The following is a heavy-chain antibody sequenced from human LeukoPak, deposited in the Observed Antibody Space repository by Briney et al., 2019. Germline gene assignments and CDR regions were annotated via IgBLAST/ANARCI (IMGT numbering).Heavy chain of an antibody. CDR3: AKDLGYSSGWYQGLDY. Sequence: GGSLRLSCAASGFTYSNAWMSWVRQAPGKGLEWVGRIKSKTDGGTTDYAAPVKGRFTISRDDSKNTLYLQMNSLRAEDTAVYYCAKDLGYSSGWYQGLDYWGQGTLVTVSS. J-gene: IGHJ4*02. V-gene: IGHV3-15*01. CDR2: IKSKTDGGTT. CDR1: GFTYSNAW. D-gene: IGHD6-19*01.